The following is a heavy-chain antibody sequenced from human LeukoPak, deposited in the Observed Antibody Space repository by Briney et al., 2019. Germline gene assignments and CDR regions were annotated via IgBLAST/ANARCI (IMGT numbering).Heavy chain of an antibody. Sequence: SETLSLTCAVYGGSFSGYYWSWIRQPPGKGLEWIGEINHSGSTNYNPSLKSRVTISVDTSKNQFSLKLSSVTAADTAVYYCARVVGYYYYYMDVWGKGTTVTVS. J-gene: IGHJ6*03. CDR2: INHSGST. CDR1: GGSFSGYY. CDR3: ARVVGYYYYYMDV. D-gene: IGHD1-26*01. V-gene: IGHV4-34*01.